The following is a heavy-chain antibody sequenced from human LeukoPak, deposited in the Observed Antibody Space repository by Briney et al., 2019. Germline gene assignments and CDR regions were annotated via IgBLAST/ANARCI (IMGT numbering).Heavy chain of an antibody. CDR3: GKGGSISHNWFDS. CDR1: GFTYSDYG. D-gene: IGHD3-16*01. J-gene: IGHJ5*01. Sequence: PGGSLRLSCAASGFTYSDYGMHWVRQAPGRGLEWVAFILNDGTWEYYPDSVKGRLTISRDNSRNTLYLQMNSVRLEDTAIYYCGKGGSISHNWFDSWGQGTLVTVSS. V-gene: IGHV3-30*02. CDR2: ILNDGTWE.